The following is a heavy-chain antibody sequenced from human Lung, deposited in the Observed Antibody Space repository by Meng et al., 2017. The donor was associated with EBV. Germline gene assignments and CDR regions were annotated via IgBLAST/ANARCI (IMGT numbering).Heavy chain of an antibody. CDR2: IYHSGST. CDR3: ARVGAYCGGDCYHPR. J-gene: IGHJ4*02. CDR1: GGSRSSRNW. D-gene: IGHD2-21*02. V-gene: IGHV4-4*02. Sequence: VQLQGPGPGLVKPSGTLSLTCAVSGGSRSSRNWWSWVRQPPGKGLEWIGEIYHSGSTNYNPSLKSRVTISVDESKNQFSLRLSSVTAADTAVYYCARVGAYCGGDCYHPRWGQGTLVTVSS.